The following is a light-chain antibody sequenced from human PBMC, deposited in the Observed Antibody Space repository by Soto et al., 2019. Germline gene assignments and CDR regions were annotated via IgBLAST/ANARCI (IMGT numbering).Light chain of an antibody. V-gene: IGKV1-9*01. J-gene: IGKJ1*01. CDR3: QQDYSYPWT. CDR1: QGISSY. Sequence: DIQLTQSPSFLSASVGDRVTITCRASQGISSYLAWYQQKPGKAPKLLIYAASTLQSGVPSRFSGSGSGTDFTLTISLLQSEDLATYYCQQDYSYPWTFGQGTKVDIK. CDR2: AAS.